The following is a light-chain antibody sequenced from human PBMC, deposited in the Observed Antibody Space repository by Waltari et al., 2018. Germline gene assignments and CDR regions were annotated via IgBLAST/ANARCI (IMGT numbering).Light chain of an antibody. V-gene: IGKV1D-8*01. Sequence: VIWVTQSPSLLTASTGETVTITCRTSQDVKNYFAWYQQKPGKAPDLLIYTATFLQTGVPSRFSGSGSGTDFTLTISSLQSEDFATYFCQQNYAFPRTFGQGTKVEVK. CDR2: TAT. J-gene: IGKJ1*01. CDR3: QQNYAFPRT. CDR1: QDVKNY.